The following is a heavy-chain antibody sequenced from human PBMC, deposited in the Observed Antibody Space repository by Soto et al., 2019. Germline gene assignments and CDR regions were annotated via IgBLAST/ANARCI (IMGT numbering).Heavy chain of an antibody. V-gene: IGHV4-59*01. Sequence: PSETLSLTCTVSGASISSYYWSWIRQPPGKGLEWIGYIYYSGSTNYNPSLKSRVTISVDASKNQFSLKVSSVTAKDTAVYYCARLSTTSGNRALDYWGQGTLVTVSS. D-gene: IGHD3-16*02. J-gene: IGHJ4*02. CDR1: GASISSYY. CDR2: IYYSGST. CDR3: ARLSTTSGNRALDY.